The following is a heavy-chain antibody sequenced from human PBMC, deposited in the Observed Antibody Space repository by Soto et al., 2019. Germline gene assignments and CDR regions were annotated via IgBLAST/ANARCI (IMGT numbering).Heavy chain of an antibody. CDR2: IIPIFGTA. Sequence: SAKPSCKACRGSFSSYASSWVRQAHEQGLEWMGGIIPIFGTANYAQKFQGRVTITADESTSTAYMELSSLRSEDTAVYYCAKYYYDSSGYYSDYYYGMDVWGQGTTVTVSS. D-gene: IGHD3-22*01. V-gene: IGHV1-69*13. J-gene: IGHJ6*02. CDR1: RGSFSSYA. CDR3: AKYYYDSSGYYSDYYYGMDV.